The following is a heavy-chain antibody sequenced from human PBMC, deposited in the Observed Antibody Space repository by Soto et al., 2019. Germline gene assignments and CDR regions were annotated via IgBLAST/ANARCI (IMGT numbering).Heavy chain of an antibody. J-gene: IGHJ6*04. D-gene: IGHD3-3*01. Sequence: GGSLRLSCAASGFTFSSYSMNWVRQAPGKGLGWVSSISSSSSYIYYADSVKGRFTISRDNAKNSLYLQMNSLRAEDTAVYYCARDPGDFWSLDVWGKGTTVTVSS. CDR3: ARDPGDFWSLDV. V-gene: IGHV3-21*01. CDR2: ISSSSSYI. CDR1: GFTFSSYS.